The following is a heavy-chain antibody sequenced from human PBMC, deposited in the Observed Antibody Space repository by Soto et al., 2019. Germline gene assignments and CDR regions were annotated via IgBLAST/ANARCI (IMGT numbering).Heavy chain of an antibody. D-gene: IGHD3-10*01. V-gene: IGHV4-59*01. Sequence: QVQLQESGPGLVKPSETLSLTCTVSGGSISSYYWSWIRQPPGKGLEWIGYIYYSGSTNYNPSLKSRVTISVDTSKNQCSLQLSSVTAADTAVYYCERVLVRGDNDAFDIWGQGTMVTVSS. CDR3: ERVLVRGDNDAFDI. CDR2: IYYSGST. CDR1: GGSISSYY. J-gene: IGHJ3*02.